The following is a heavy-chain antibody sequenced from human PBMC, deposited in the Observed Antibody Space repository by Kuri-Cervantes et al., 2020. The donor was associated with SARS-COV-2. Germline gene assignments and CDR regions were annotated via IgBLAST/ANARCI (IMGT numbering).Heavy chain of an antibody. CDR3: ASSPLGGGIDY. D-gene: IGHD1-26*01. Sequence: ASVKVSCKASGYTFTSYGISWVRQAPGQGLEWMGWINPNSGGTNYAQKFQGRVTMTRDTSISTAYMELSRLRSDDTAMYYCASSPLGGGIDYWGQGTLVTVSS. J-gene: IGHJ4*02. V-gene: IGHV1-2*02. CDR2: INPNSGGT. CDR1: GYTFTSYG.